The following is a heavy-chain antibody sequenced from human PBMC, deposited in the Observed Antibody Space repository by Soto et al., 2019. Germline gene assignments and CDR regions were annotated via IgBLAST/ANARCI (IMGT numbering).Heavy chain of an antibody. CDR2: IKSDGSST. CDR3: ARSDWFDP. Sequence: EVQLVESGGGLVQPGGSLRLSCAASGFTFSGYWMHWVRQVPGKGLVWVSRIKSDGSSTSYADSAKGRFTISRDNAKNTLYLQMDSLRAEDTAVYYCARSDWFDPWGQGTLVIVSS. CDR1: GFTFSGYW. J-gene: IGHJ5*02. V-gene: IGHV3-74*01.